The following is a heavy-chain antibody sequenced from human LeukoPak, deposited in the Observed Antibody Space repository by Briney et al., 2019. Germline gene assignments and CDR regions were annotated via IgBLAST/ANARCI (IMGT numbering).Heavy chain of an antibody. V-gene: IGHV3-53*01. D-gene: IGHD3-22*01. CDR1: GFIASSNY. J-gene: IGHJ6*03. CDR3: ARALAYYDSSGYSVSSWYYYMDV. CDR2: IYSGGST. Sequence: GGSLRLSCAASGFIASSNYMSWVRQAPGKGLEWVSVIYSGGSTYYADSVRGRFTISRNNSENTLYLQMNSLRAEDTAVYYCARALAYYDSSGYSVSSWYYYMDVWGKGTTVTVSS.